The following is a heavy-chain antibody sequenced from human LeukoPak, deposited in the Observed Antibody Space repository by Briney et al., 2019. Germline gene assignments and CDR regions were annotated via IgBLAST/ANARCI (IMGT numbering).Heavy chain of an antibody. V-gene: IGHV4-39*07. CDR3: ARGQTYCSSTSCYTVGYYYYMDV. J-gene: IGHJ6*03. D-gene: IGHD2-2*02. CDR2: IYYSGST. Sequence: SETLSLTCTVSGGSISSSSYYWGWIRQPPGKGLEWIGSIYYSGSTYYNPSLKSRVTISVDTSKNQFSLKLSSVTAADTAVYYCARGQTYCSSTSCYTVGYYYYMDVWGKGTTVTVSS. CDR1: GGSISSSSYY.